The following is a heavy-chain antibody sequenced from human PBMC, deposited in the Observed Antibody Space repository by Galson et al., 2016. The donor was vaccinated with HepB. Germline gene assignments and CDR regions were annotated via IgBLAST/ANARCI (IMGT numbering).Heavy chain of an antibody. D-gene: IGHD4-11*01. CDR1: GGSISSSRFN. Sequence: ETLSLTCTVSGGSISSSRFNWDWLRQAPGKGLEWIGTIYYDGTTYYSPSLKSRVTISVDTSKNQFSLNLRSVTATDTGVYYCAGLYSNSFDPWGQGTLVTVSS. V-gene: IGHV4-39*01. CDR2: IYYDGTT. CDR3: AGLYSNSFDP. J-gene: IGHJ5*02.